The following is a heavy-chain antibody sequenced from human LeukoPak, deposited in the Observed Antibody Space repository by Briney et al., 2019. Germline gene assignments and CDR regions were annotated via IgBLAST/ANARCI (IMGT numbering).Heavy chain of an antibody. CDR1: GYTFTGYY. J-gene: IGHJ4*02. V-gene: IGHV1-2*02. CDR3: ARVATDSSGSFFDY. CDR2: INPNSGGT. D-gene: IGHD3-22*01. Sequence: ASVKVSCKASGYTFTGYYMHWVQQAPGQGLEWMGWINPNSGGTNYAQKFQGRVTMTRDTSISTAYMELSRLRSDDTAVYYCARVATDSSGSFFDYWGQGTLVTVSS.